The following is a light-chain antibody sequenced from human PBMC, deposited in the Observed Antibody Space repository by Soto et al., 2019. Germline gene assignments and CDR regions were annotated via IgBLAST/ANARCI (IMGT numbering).Light chain of an antibody. V-gene: IGKV1-5*03. J-gene: IGKJ1*01. CDR1: QSVDSW. Sequence: DIQMTQSPSTLSASIGDRVTITCRASQSVDSWLAWYQQQPGKAPKLLIYKASSLQTGVPSRFSGSGSGTEVTLTISSLQPDDVATYYCQPYTDYSRGFGQGTKGEIK. CDR3: QPYTDYSRG. CDR2: KAS.